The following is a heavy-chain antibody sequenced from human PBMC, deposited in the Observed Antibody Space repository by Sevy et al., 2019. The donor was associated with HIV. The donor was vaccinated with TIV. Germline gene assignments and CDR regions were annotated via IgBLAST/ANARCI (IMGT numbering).Heavy chain of an antibody. Sequence: GESLKISCKGSGYIFKNYWIGWVRQVPGKGLEWMGIFYPGNSDVRYSPSFQGHVTISAAKSISAAYLQWRSLKASDTAMYFYARGLYYYDSSGYSDAFDIWGQGTMVTVSS. CDR3: ARGLYYYDSSGYSDAFDI. J-gene: IGHJ3*02. D-gene: IGHD3-22*01. CDR2: FYPGNSDV. V-gene: IGHV5-51*01. CDR1: GYIFKNYW.